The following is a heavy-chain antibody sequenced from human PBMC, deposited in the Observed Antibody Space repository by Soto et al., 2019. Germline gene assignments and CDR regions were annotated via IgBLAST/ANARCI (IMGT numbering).Heavy chain of an antibody. J-gene: IGHJ4*02. CDR2: IIPILGIA. CDR3: ARRGGYNPLDY. CDR1: GGTFSSYT. V-gene: IGHV1-69*02. D-gene: IGHD1-26*01. Sequence: QVQLVQSGAEVKKPGSSVKVSCKASGGTFSSYTISWVRQAPGQGLEWMGRIIPILGIANYAQKFQGRVTXTXXESTRTAYMELSSLRAEDTAVYYCARRGGYNPLDYWGQGTLVTVSS.